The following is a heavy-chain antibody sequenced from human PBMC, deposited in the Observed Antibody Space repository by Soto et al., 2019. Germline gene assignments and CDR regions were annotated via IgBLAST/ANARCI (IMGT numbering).Heavy chain of an antibody. CDR2: IRSKAYGGTT. V-gene: IGHV3-49*03. J-gene: IGHJ5*02. D-gene: IGHD3-22*01. CDR1: GFTFGDYA. Sequence: GGSLRLSCTASGFTFGDYAMSWFRQAPGKGLEWVGFIRSKAYGGTTQYAASVKGRFTISRDDSKSIAYLQMNSLKTEDTAVYYCTTNYSDNSGYDNWFDPWGQGTLVTVSS. CDR3: TTNYSDNSGYDNWFDP.